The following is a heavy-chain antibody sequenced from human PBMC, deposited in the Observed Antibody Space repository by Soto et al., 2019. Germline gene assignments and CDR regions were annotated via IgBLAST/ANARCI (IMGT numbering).Heavy chain of an antibody. Sequence: GGSLRLSCAASGFTFSSYDMHWVRQATGKGLEWVSAIGTAGDTYYPGSVKGRFTISRENAKNSLYLQMNSLRAGDTAVYYCARVGPDYGYDYWGQGTLVTVSS. CDR1: GFTFSSYD. CDR3: ARVGPDYGYDY. CDR2: IGTAGDT. D-gene: IGHD4-17*01. V-gene: IGHV3-13*01. J-gene: IGHJ4*02.